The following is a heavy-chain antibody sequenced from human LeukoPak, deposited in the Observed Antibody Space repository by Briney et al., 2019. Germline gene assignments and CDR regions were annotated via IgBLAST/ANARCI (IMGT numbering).Heavy chain of an antibody. CDR1: GFDFSNYD. Sequence: PGGSLRLSCAASGFDFSNYDMNWIRQAPGKGLEWVATITSDSDLVFYAVSVGDRFTISRDNSKKLLFLQMKGLRAGDTATYYCARDRKSREGFCAGGACSPPDYWGQGTLVTVSS. CDR2: ITSDSDLV. D-gene: IGHD2-8*02. V-gene: IGHV3-21*01. J-gene: IGHJ4*02. CDR3: ARDRKSREGFCAGGACSPPDY.